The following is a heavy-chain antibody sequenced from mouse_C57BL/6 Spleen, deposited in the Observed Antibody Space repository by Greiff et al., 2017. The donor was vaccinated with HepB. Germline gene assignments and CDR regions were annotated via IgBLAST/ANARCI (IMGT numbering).Heavy chain of an antibody. CDR2: ISDGGSYT. V-gene: IGHV5-4*03. Sequence: DVKLVESGGGLVKPGGSLKLSCAASGFTFSSYAMSWVRQTPEKRLEWVATISDGGSYTYYPDNVKGRFTISRDNAKNNLYLQMSHLKSEDTAMYYCARIYYGYAGGFDYWGQGTTLTVSS. J-gene: IGHJ2*01. CDR1: GFTFSSYA. D-gene: IGHD2-2*01. CDR3: ARIYYGYAGGFDY.